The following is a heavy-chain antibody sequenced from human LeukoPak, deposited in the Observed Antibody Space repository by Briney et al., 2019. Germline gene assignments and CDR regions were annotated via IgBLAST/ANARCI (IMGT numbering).Heavy chain of an antibody. CDR3: ARVPNHIRIAAAAYRGYFDY. Sequence: SETLSLTCTVSGGSINSHYWSWVRQPPGKGLVWIGYISYSGNTNYNPSLKSRVTISMHTSKNQLSLELNSVTAADTAVYYCARVPNHIRIAAAAYRGYFDYWGQGTLVTVSS. CDR1: GGSINSHY. J-gene: IGHJ4*02. CDR2: ISYSGNT. V-gene: IGHV4-59*11. D-gene: IGHD6-13*01.